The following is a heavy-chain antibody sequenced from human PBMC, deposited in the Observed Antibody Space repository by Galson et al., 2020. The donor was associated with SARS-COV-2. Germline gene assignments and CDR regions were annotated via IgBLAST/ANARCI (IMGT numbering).Heavy chain of an antibody. J-gene: IGHJ6*02. Sequence: TGGSLRLSCAASGFTFSSYAMHWVRQAPGKGLEWVAVISYDGSNKYYADSVKGRFTISRDNSKNTLYLQMNSLRAEDTAVYYCARKQVPSHPDYYYYYGMDVWGQGTTVTVSS. CDR2: ISYDGSNK. V-gene: IGHV3-30-3*01. CDR1: GFTFSSYA. CDR3: ARKQVPSHPDYYYYYGMDV. D-gene: IGHD3-10*01.